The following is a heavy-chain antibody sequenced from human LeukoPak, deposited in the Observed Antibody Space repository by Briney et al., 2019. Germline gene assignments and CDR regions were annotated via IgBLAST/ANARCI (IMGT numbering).Heavy chain of an antibody. CDR2: ISSSGSTI. V-gene: IGHV3-48*03. J-gene: IGHJ6*02. CDR1: GFTFSSYE. D-gene: IGHD4-17*01. CDR3: ARSPADYGYWYYYGMDV. Sequence: GGSLRLSCAASGFTFSSYEMNWVRQAPGKGLEWVSYISSSGSTIYYADSVKGRFTISRDNAKNSLYLQMNSLRAEDTAVYYCARSPADYGYWYYYGMDVWGQGTTVTVSS.